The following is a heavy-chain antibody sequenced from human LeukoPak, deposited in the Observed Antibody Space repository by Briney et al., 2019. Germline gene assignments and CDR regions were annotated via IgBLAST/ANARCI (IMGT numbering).Heavy chain of an antibody. CDR3: ASFGSNYDILTGDY. J-gene: IGHJ4*02. D-gene: IGHD3-9*01. CDR1: GFTFDDYG. Sequence: RPGGSLRLSCAASGFTFDDYGMSWVRQAPGKGLEWVSGIKWNGGSTGYADSVKGRFTISRDNAKNSLYLQMNSLRAEDTALYYCASFGSNYDILTGDYWGQGTLVTVSS. V-gene: IGHV3-20*04. CDR2: IKWNGGST.